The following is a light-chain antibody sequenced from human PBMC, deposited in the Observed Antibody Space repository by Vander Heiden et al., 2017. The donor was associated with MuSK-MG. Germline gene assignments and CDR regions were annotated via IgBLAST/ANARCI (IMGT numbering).Light chain of an antibody. CDR3: QSYDRSLSGSWV. CDR1: SSNIGAGYD. J-gene: IGLJ3*02. V-gene: IGLV1-40*01. CDR2: GNI. Sequence: QSVLTPPPSVSGAPGQRVTISCTGSSSNIGAGYDVNWYQQLPGTAPKLLIYGNINRPSGVPDRFSGSKSGTSASLAITGLQAEDEADYYCQSYDRSLSGSWVFGGGTKLTVL.